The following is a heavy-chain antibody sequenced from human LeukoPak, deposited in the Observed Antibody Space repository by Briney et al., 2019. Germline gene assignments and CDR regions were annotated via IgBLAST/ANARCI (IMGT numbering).Heavy chain of an antibody. CDR2: IYSGGST. V-gene: IGHV3-66*01. CDR3: AKGLPYYDILTSYWYYFDY. J-gene: IGHJ4*02. Sequence: GGSLRLSCAASGFTVSSNYMSWVRQAPGKGLEWVSVIYSGGSTYYADSVKGRFTISRDNSKNTLYLQMNSLRAEDTAVYYCAKGLPYYDILTSYWYYFDYWGQGTLVTVSS. CDR1: GFTVSSNY. D-gene: IGHD3-9*01.